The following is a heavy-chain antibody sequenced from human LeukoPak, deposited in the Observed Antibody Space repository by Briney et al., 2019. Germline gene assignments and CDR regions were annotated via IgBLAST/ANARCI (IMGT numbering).Heavy chain of an antibody. CDR3: ARVVGAGYFDL. Sequence: PGGSLRLSCAASPFTFSSYGMHWVRQAPGKGLEWVANIKQDGGEEYYVDSVKGRFTISRDNAKNSLYLQMNSLRAEDTAVYYCARVVGAGYFDLWGRGTLVTVSS. D-gene: IGHD1-26*01. CDR1: PFTFSSYG. J-gene: IGHJ2*01. V-gene: IGHV3-7*01. CDR2: IKQDGGEE.